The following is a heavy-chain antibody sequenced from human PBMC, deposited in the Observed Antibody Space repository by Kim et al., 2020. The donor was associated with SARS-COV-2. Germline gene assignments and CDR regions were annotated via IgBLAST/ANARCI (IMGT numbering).Heavy chain of an antibody. V-gene: IGHV3-30*04. CDR3: ARDQDDFWSGYWRDYYFDY. J-gene: IGHJ4*02. CDR1: GFTFSSYA. D-gene: IGHD3-3*01. CDR2: ISYDGSNK. Sequence: GGSLRLSCAASGFTFSSYAMHWVRQAPGKGLEWVAVISYDGSNKYYADSVKGRFTISRDNSKNTLYLQMNSLRAEDTAVYYCARDQDDFWSGYWRDYYFDYWGQGTLVTVSS.